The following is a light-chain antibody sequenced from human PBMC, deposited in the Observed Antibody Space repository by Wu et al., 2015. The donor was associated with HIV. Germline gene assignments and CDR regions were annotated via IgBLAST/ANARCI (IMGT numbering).Light chain of an antibody. J-gene: IGKJ3*01. CDR1: QTISTW. CDR2: KAS. CDR3: QQSNTYS. V-gene: IGKV1-5*03. Sequence: DIQMTQSPSTLSASVGDRVTITCRASQTISTWLAWYQQKPGKAPKLLIYKASSLESGVPSRFSGSGSGTEFTLTISSLQPDDFATYYCQQSNTYSFGPGTKVDIK.